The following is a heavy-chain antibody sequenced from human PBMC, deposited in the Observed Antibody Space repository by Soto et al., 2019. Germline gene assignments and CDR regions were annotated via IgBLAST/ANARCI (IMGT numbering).Heavy chain of an antibody. V-gene: IGHV4-59*08. CDR2: IFYSGST. Sequence: SETLSLTCTVSGGSISSHFWTWIRQPPGKGLEWIGHIFYSGSTNYNPSLKSRVTISVDTSKNQFSLRLSSVTAADTAVYYCARRETWGQGILVTVSS. J-gene: IGHJ5*02. CDR3: ARRET. CDR1: GGSISSHF.